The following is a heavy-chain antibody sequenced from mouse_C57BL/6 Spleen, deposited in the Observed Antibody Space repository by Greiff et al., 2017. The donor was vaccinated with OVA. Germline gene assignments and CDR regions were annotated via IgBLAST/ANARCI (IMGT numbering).Heavy chain of an antibody. CDR2: ISYDGSN. CDR1: GYSITSGYY. D-gene: IGHD1-1*01. V-gene: IGHV3-6*01. CDR3: ARVPYYGSSYGWYFDV. Sequence: EVQLQQSGPGLVKPSQSLSLTCSVTGYSITSGYYWNWIRQFPGNKLEWMGYISYDGSNNYNPSLKNRISITRDTSKNQFFLKLNSVTTEDTATYYCARVPYYGSSYGWYFDVWGTGTTVTVSS. J-gene: IGHJ1*03.